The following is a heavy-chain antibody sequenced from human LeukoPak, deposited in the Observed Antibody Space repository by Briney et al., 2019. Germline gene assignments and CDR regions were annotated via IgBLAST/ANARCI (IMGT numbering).Heavy chain of an antibody. Sequence: ASLKVSCKASGYTFTSYDINWVRQGTGQGLEWMGWMNPNSGNTGYAQKFQGRVTITRNTSISTAYLDLSSLRSEDTAVYYCARDRGPYDFWSGYYTNWFDPWGQGTLVTVSS. CDR1: GYTFTSYD. CDR3: ARDRGPYDFWSGYYTNWFDP. V-gene: IGHV1-8*03. CDR2: MNPNSGNT. J-gene: IGHJ5*02. D-gene: IGHD3-3*01.